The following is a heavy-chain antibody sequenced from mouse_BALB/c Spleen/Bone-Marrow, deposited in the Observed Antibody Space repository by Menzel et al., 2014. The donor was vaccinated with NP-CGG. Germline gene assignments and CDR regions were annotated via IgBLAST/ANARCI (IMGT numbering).Heavy chain of an antibody. CDR1: GYTFTSYV. J-gene: IGHJ4*01. CDR2: INPYNDGT. D-gene: IGHD2-3*01. CDR3: ARSDGYYGAMDY. V-gene: IGHV1-14*01. Sequence: EVKLVESGPELVKPGASVKMSCKASGYTFTSYVMHWVKRKPGQGLEWIGYINPYNDGTKYNEKFKGKATLTSDKSSSTAYMELSSLTSEDSAVYYCARSDGYYGAMDYWGQGTSVTVSS.